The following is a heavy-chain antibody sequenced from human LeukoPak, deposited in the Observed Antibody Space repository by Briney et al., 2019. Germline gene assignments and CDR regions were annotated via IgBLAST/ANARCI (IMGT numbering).Heavy chain of an antibody. CDR2: IYHSGST. CDR1: GSSISSGFY. D-gene: IGHD6-13*01. J-gene: IGHJ3*02. Sequence: SETLPQTCGVSGSSISSGFYSGWIRQPPGKGLEWIGSIYHSGSTYYNPSLRSRVTISVDTSKKQFSLKLSSVTAADTAVYYCARNNTRTVSRGSRRRRATVLGMWGQETMVTVSS. CDR3: ARNNTRTVSRGSRRRRATVLGM. V-gene: IGHV4-38-2*01.